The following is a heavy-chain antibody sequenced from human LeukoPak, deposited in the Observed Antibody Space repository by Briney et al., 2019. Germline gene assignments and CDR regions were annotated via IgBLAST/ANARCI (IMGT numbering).Heavy chain of an antibody. CDR2: ISGGGST. CDR3: ARDISSSYV. Sequence: GGSLRLSCAASGFTFSTYAMSWVRQAPGKGLEWVSTISGGGSTYYADSVKGRFTISRDNSKNTLYLRMNSLRAEDTAVYYCARDISSSYVWGQGTTVTVSS. CDR1: GFTFSTYA. V-gene: IGHV3-23*01. D-gene: IGHD6-6*01. J-gene: IGHJ6*02.